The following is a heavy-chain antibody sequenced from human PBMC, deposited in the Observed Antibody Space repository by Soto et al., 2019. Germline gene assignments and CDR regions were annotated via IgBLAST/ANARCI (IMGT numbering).Heavy chain of an antibody. Sequence: QVQLQESGPGLVKPSETLSLTCTVSGGSISSYYWSWIRHPPGKGLEWIGYVYYSGSTNYNPSLNSRVTISVDTSKNQFSLNLSSVTAADTAVYYCARGNPYYYESSGWFDPWGQGTLVTVSS. J-gene: IGHJ5*02. CDR3: ARGNPYYYESSGWFDP. V-gene: IGHV4-59*01. D-gene: IGHD3-22*01. CDR1: GGSISSYY. CDR2: VYYSGST.